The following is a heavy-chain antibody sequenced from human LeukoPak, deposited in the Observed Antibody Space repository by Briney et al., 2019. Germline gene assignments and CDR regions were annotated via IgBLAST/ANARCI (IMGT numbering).Heavy chain of an antibody. D-gene: IGHD3-10*01. J-gene: IGHJ4*02. CDR2: IYHSGGT. V-gene: IGHV4-39*02. Sequence: ASETLSLTCTVSGGSWPMSSHFWGWVRQPPGKGLEWIGTIYHSGGTHYNPSLQSRVSIFADPSNNHFSLRLSSVTATDTAVYFCVRSCYNYGVIDYWGQGTLVTVSS. CDR1: GGSWPMSSHF. CDR3: VRSCYNYGVIDY.